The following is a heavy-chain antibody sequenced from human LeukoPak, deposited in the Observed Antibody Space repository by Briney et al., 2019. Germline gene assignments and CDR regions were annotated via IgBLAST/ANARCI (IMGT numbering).Heavy chain of an antibody. Sequence: PSETLSLTCAVYGGSFSGYYWSWIRQPPGKGLEWIGEINHSGSTYYNPSLKSRVTISVDTSKNQFSLKLSSVTAADTAVYYCARVRMRGYSYGPFDYWGQGTLVTVSS. J-gene: IGHJ4*02. D-gene: IGHD5-18*01. CDR1: GGSFSGYY. V-gene: IGHV4-34*01. CDR2: INHSGST. CDR3: ARVRMRGYSYGPFDY.